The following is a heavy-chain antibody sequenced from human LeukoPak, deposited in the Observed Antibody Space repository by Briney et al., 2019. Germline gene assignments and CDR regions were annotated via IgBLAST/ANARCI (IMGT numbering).Heavy chain of an antibody. CDR1: GYAFTNFG. J-gene: IGHJ4*01. CDR2: ISAYNGNT. Sequence: ASVKVSCKASGYAFTNFGLIWVRPAPGRGLEWMGWISAYNGNTKYSQRVQGRVTLTADTSTSTAYMEIRSLRFDDTAIYYCSRSHSGSLRAPFDFWGQGTLVTVSS. D-gene: IGHD3-22*01. CDR3: SRSHSGSLRAPFDF. V-gene: IGHV1-18*01.